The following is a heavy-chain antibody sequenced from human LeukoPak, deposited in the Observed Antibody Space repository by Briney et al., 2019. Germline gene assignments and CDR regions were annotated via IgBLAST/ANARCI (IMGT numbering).Heavy chain of an antibody. CDR3: ARADYYDSSGYRFDY. J-gene: IGHJ4*02. CDR1: GGSINSYY. CDR2: IYYSGST. V-gene: IGHV4-59*01. D-gene: IGHD3-22*01. Sequence: PSETLSLTCTVSGGSINSYYWSWIRPPPGKGLEWIGYIYYSGSTNYNPSLKSRVNMSVDTSKNQFSLKLSSVTAADTAVYYCARADYYDSSGYRFDYWGQGTLVTVCS.